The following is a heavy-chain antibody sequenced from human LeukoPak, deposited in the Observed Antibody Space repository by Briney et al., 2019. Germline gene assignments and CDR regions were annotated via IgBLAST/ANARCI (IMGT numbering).Heavy chain of an antibody. CDR3: ARNLRWVVTSTAGLQNWFDP. D-gene: IGHD4-23*01. CDR2: IYHSGTT. V-gene: IGHV4-38-2*02. CDR1: NYPISSGYY. J-gene: IGHJ5*02. Sequence: PSETLSLTCTVSNYPISSGYYWGWIRQPPGKGLEWIATIYHSGTTYYHPSLKSRVTISVDTSNNQFSLRLTSVTAADTAVYYCARNLRWVVTSTAGLQNWFDPWSQGTLVTVSS.